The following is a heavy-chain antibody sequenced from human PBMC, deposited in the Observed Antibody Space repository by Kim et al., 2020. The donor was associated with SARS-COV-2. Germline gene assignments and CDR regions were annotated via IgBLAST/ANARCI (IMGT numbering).Heavy chain of an antibody. J-gene: IGHJ6*02. CDR1: GYTFTSYA. Sequence: ASVKVSCKASGYTFTSYAMNWVRQAPGQGLEWMGWINTNTGNPTYAQGFTGRFVFSLDTSVSTAYLQISSLKAEDTAVYYCARDPGPMVREAMDVWGQGTTVTVSS. CDR2: INTNTGNP. V-gene: IGHV7-4-1*02. CDR3: ARDPGPMVREAMDV. D-gene: IGHD3-10*01.